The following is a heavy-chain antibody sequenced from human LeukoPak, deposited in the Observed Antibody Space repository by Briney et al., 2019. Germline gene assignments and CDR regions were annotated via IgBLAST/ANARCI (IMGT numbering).Heavy chain of an antibody. CDR1: GFTLSDYS. Sequence: PGGSLRLSCAASGFTLSDYSMNWVRQAPGKGLEWVSSISGTSTYIYYAGSVKGRFTISRDNAKNSLYLQMDSLRDEDTAVYYCARTGIDTLGCFDPWGQGTLVTVSS. V-gene: IGHV3-21*01. D-gene: IGHD1-1*01. J-gene: IGHJ5*02. CDR3: ARTGIDTLGCFDP. CDR2: ISGTSTYI.